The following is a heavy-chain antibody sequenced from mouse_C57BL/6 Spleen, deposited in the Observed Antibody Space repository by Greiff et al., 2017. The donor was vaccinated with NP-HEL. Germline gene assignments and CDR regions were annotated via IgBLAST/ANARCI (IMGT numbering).Heavy chain of an antibody. V-gene: IGHV1-82*01. CDR2: IYPGDGDT. J-gene: IGHJ3*01. CDR3: ARTDSNYGWFAY. Sequence: VQLVESGPELVKPGASVKISCKASGYAFSSSWMNWVKQRPGKGLEWIGRIYPGDGDTNYNGKFKGKATLTADKSSSTAYMQLSSLTSEDSAVYFCARTDSNYGWFAYWGQGTLVTVSA. CDR1: GYAFSSSW. D-gene: IGHD2-5*01.